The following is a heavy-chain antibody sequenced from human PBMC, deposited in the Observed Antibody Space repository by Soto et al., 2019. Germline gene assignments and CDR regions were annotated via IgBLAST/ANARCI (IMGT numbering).Heavy chain of an antibody. V-gene: IGHV4-59*01. CDR2: IYYSGST. CDR3: ARDDGDYTDY. Sequence: QVQLQESGPGLVKPSETLSLTCTVSGGSISSYYWSWIRQPPGKGLEWIGYIYYSGSTNYNPSLKXXVXIXEDTSKNQFSLKLSSVTAADTAVYYCARDDGDYTDYWGQGTLVTVSS. CDR1: GGSISSYY. J-gene: IGHJ4*02. D-gene: IGHD4-17*01.